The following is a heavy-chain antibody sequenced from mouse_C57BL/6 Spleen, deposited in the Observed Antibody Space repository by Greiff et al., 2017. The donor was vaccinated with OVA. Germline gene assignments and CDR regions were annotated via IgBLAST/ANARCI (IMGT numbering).Heavy chain of an antibody. CDR3: ARDFRYYFDY. V-gene: IGHV5-17*01. CDR1: GFTFSDYG. Sequence: EVKLVESGGGLVKPGGSLKLSCAASGFTFSDYGMHWVRQAPEKGLEWVAYISSGSSTIYYADTVKGRFTISRDNAKNTLFLQMTSLRSEDTAMYYCARDFRYYFDYWGQGTTLTVSS. J-gene: IGHJ2*01. CDR2: ISSGSSTI. D-gene: IGHD2-14*01.